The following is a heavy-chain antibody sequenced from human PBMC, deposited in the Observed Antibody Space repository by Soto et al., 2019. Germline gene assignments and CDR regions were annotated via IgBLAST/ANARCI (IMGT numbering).Heavy chain of an antibody. J-gene: IGHJ6*02. CDR3: ARDLADIVVVPAAPYGMDV. V-gene: IGHV1-18*04. D-gene: IGHD2-2*01. Sequence: ASVKVSCKASGYTFTSYGISWVRQAPGQGLEWMGWISAYNGNTNYAQKLQGRVTMTTDTSTSTAYMELRSLRSDDTAVYYCARDLADIVVVPAAPYGMDVRGQGTTVTVSS. CDR1: GYTFTSYG. CDR2: ISAYNGNT.